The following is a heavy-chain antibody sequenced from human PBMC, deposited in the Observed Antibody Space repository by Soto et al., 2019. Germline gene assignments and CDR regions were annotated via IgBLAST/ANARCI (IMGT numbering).Heavy chain of an antibody. D-gene: IGHD6-13*01. J-gene: IGHJ4*02. CDR3: VKDFSSSWIETADYFDY. CDR1: GFTFSSYA. V-gene: IGHV3-64D*06. CDR2: ISSNGGST. Sequence: PGGSLRLSCSASGFTFSSYAMHWVRQAPGKGLEYVSAISSNGGSTYYADSVKGRFTISRDNSKNTLYLQMSSLRAEDTAVYYCVKDFSSSWIETADYFDYWGQGTPVTVSS.